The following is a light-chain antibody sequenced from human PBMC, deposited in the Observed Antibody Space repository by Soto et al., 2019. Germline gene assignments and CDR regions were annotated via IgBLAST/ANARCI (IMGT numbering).Light chain of an antibody. CDR2: DVS. Sequence: QSALTQPASGSGSPGQSITISCTGTSSDVGGYNYVSWYQQHPGKAPKLMISDVSNRPSGVSNRFSGSKSGNTASLTISGLQAEDEADYYCSSYTSSSTLVVFGGGTQLTVL. CDR3: SSYTSSSTLVV. J-gene: IGLJ2*01. CDR1: SSDVGGYNY. V-gene: IGLV2-14*01.